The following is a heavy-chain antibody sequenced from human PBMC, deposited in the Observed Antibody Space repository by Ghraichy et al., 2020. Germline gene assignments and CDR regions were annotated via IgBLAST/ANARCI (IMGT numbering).Heavy chain of an antibody. CDR3: ARLSIYSNLDY. V-gene: IGHV4-39*01. Sequence: ETLSLTCTVSGGSISSSSYYWGWIRQPPGKGLEWIGSIYYSGSTYYNPSLKSRVTISVDTSKNQFSLKLSSVTAADTAVYYCARLSIYSNLDYWGQGTLVTVSS. J-gene: IGHJ4*02. D-gene: IGHD4-11*01. CDR2: IYYSGST. CDR1: GGSISSSSYY.